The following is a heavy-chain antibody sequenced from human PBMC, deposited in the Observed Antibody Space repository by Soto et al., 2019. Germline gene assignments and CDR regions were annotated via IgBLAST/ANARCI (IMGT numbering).Heavy chain of an antibody. J-gene: IGHJ4*02. V-gene: IGHV4-59*08. Sequence: PSETLSLTCTVSGGSISNYYCSWIRQTPGKGLEYIGFIYNSGTTNYHPSLKSRVTISVDTSKNQFSLKLSSVTAADTAVYYCARRYGYSFDYWGQVPLVTVSS. CDR1: GGSISNYY. CDR3: ARRYGYSFDY. CDR2: IYNSGTT. D-gene: IGHD1-1*01.